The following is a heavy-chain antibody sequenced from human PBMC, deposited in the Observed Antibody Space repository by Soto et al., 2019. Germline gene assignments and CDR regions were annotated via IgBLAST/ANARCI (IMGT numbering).Heavy chain of an antibody. CDR2: IYPGASDV. CDR3: ARTDYGSGTFDS. CDR1: GYDFSAYW. D-gene: IGHD3-10*01. V-gene: IGHV5-51*04. J-gene: IGHJ4*02. Sequence: DVQLVQSGAEVKKPGESLRISCKGSGYDFSAYWINWVRQMPGKGLEWMGTIYPGASDVRYSPSFQGQVTISVDKPISIAYLQWSSLKAADTAIYYCARTDYGSGTFDSWGQGTLVTVSS.